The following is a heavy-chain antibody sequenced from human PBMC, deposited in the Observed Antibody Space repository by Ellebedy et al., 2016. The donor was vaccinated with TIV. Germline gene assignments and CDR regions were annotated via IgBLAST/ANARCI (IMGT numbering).Heavy chain of an antibody. CDR1: GPNFDTYA. Sequence: PGGSLRLSCAAPGPNFDTYAMSWVRQFPGKGLEWVSGISDSGSRTHYSKSVKGRFTISRDNSLSVLYLQMTSLRAEDTAIYYCARRKYSYGNNVWFDSWGQGTLVTVSS. CDR3: ARRKYSYGNNVWFDS. CDR2: ISDSGSRT. J-gene: IGHJ5*01. V-gene: IGHV3-23*01. D-gene: IGHD5-18*01.